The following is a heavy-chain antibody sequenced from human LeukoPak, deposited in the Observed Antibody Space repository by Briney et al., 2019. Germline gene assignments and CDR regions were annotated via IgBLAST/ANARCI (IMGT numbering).Heavy chain of an antibody. CDR2: ISYDGSNK. Sequence: GGSLRLSCAASGFTFSSYAMHWVRQAPGKGLEWVAVISYDGSNKYYADSVKGRFTISRDNSKNTLYLQMNSLRAEDTAVYYCARVFYLYHPPLGYWGQGTLVTASS. D-gene: IGHD2/OR15-2a*01. CDR1: GFTFSSYA. J-gene: IGHJ4*02. CDR3: ARVFYLYHPPLGY. V-gene: IGHV3-30-3*01.